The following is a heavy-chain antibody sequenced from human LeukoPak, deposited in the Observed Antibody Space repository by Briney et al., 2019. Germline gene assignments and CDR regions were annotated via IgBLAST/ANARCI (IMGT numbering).Heavy chain of an antibody. CDR3: ARGRRDSEYVGGLGY. CDR1: GFTFSNYW. Sequence: GGSLRLSCEASGFTFSNYWMSWVRQAPGKGLEWLANIKEDGSVKYHVDSVKGRFTISRDNAKNLLFLQMNSLRAEDAAVYSCARGRRDSEYVGGLGYWGQGILVTVSS. V-gene: IGHV3-7*03. CDR2: IKEDGSVK. D-gene: IGHD3-16*01. J-gene: IGHJ4*02.